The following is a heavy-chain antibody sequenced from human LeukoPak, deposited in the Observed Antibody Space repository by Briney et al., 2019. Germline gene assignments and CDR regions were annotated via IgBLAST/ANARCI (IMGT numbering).Heavy chain of an antibody. Sequence: GGSLRLSCAVSGLRFGSFWMSWVRQAPGKGLEWVANINQDGSEKYFVDSVRGRFTISRDNSKNSLHLQMNTLRAEDTAVYYCARERDDRFFDHWGQGTLVTVSS. CDR3: ARERDDRFFDH. V-gene: IGHV3-7*01. J-gene: IGHJ4*02. CDR1: GLRFGSFW. D-gene: IGHD5-24*01. CDR2: INQDGSEK.